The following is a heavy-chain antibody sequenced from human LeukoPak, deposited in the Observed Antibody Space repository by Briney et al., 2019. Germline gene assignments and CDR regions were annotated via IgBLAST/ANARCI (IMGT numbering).Heavy chain of an antibody. V-gene: IGHV3-73*01. CDR2: IRSKANSYAT. Sequence: GGSLKLSCAASGFTFSGSAMHWVRQASGKGLGWVGRIRSKANSYATAYAASVKGRFTISRDDSKNTAYLQMNSLKTEDTAVYYCTRAPGGDSSGYCSDYWGQGTLVTVSS. CDR3: TRAPGGDSSGYCSDY. D-gene: IGHD3-22*01. CDR1: GFTFSGSA. J-gene: IGHJ4*02.